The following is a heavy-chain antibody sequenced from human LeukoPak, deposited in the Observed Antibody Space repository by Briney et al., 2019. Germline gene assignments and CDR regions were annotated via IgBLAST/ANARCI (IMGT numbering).Heavy chain of an antibody. D-gene: IGHD3-22*01. V-gene: IGHV3-23*01. J-gene: IGHJ4*02. CDR1: GFTFSSYA. CDR3: AKEIDRLRGVHYYDSSGYPD. Sequence: GGPLRLSCAASGFTFSSYAMSWVRQAPGKGLEWVSAISGSGGSTYYADSVKGRFTISRDNSKNTLYLQMNSLRAEDTAVYYCAKEIDRLRGVHYYDSSGYPDWGQGTLVTVSS. CDR2: ISGSGGST.